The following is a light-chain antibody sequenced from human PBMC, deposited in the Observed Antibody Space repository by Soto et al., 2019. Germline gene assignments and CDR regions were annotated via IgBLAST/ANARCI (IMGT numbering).Light chain of an antibody. J-gene: IGKJ4*01. Sequence: DIQMTQSPSSLSASVGDRVTITCRASQSISSYLNWYQQKPGEAPKLLIYAASSLQSGVPSRFSGSGSGTDFTLTISSLQPEDFATYYCQQSYSTPRNFGGGTKVEIK. CDR1: QSISSY. V-gene: IGKV1-39*01. CDR3: QQSYSTPRN. CDR2: AAS.